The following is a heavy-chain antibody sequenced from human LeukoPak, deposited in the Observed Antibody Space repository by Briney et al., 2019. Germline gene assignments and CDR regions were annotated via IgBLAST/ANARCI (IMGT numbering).Heavy chain of an antibody. CDR1: GGSSSDTSYY. CDR2: IYFSET. Sequence: PSETLSLTCTVSGGSSSDTSYYWAWIRQPPGKGLEWIGSIYFSETKYNPSLKSRITISGDTSKKQFSLKLSSVTAADTAVYYGASPSKLVISRGGFDMWGQGTMVTVSA. J-gene: IGHJ3*02. CDR3: ASPSKLVISRGGFDM. V-gene: IGHV4-39*01. D-gene: IGHD3-22*01.